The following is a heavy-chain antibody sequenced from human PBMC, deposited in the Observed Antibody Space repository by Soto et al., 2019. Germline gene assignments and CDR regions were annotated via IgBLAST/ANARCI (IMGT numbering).Heavy chain of an antibody. J-gene: IGHJ5*02. CDR3: ATLETAWGPVPNPANWFDP. Sequence: ASVKGSCKVSGYTLTELSMHWVRQAPGKGLEWMGGFDPEDGETIYAQKFQGRVTMTEDTSTDTAYMELSSLRSEDTAVYYCATLETAWGPVPNPANWFDPWGQGTLVTVSS. V-gene: IGHV1-24*01. CDR2: FDPEDGET. D-gene: IGHD3-16*01. CDR1: GYTLTELS.